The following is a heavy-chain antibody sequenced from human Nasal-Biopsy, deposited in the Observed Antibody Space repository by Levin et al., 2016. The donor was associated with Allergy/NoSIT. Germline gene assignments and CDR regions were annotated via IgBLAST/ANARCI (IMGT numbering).Heavy chain of an antibody. D-gene: IGHD4-11*01. CDR2: ISGSGNKT. V-gene: IGHV3-23*01. J-gene: IGHJ4*02. CDR1: GFTFSTYA. CDR3: AKGFVVTSPPF. Sequence: GESLKISCAASGFTFSTYAMSWVRQAPGKGLEWVSVISGSGNKTFYADSVKGRFTISRDNSKNTLYMDLKYLRAEDTAIYYCAKGFVVTSPPFWGQGTLVTVSS.